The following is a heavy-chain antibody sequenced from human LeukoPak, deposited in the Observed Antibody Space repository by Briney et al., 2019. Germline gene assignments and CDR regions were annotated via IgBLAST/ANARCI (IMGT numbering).Heavy chain of an antibody. Sequence: SETLSLTCTVSGGSISSYYWSWIRQPPGKGQEWIGYISYSGSTNYNPSLKSRLTISVDTSKNQFSLTLSSVTAADTAVYYCARQGKSSGWYTWFDPWGQGTLLTVSS. CDR1: GGSISSYY. J-gene: IGHJ5*02. CDR2: ISYSGST. CDR3: ARQGKSSGWYTWFDP. V-gene: IGHV4-59*08. D-gene: IGHD6-19*01.